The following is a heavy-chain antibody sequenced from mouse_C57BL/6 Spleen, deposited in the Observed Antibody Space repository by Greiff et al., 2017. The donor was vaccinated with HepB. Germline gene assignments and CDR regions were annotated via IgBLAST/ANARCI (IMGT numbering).Heavy chain of an antibody. CDR2: IDPSDSYT. D-gene: IGHD2-5*01. Sequence: QVQLQQPGAELVKPGASVKLSCKASGYTFTSYWMQWVKQRPGQGLEWIGEIDPSDSYTNYNQKFKGKATLTVDTSSSTAYMQLSSLTSEDSAVYYCARSGDSNYRGYAMDYWGQGTSVTVSS. J-gene: IGHJ4*01. CDR1: GYTFTSYW. V-gene: IGHV1-50*01. CDR3: ARSGDSNYRGYAMDY.